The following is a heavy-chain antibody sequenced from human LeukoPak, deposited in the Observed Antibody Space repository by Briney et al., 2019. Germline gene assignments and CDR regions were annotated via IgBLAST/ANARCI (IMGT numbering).Heavy chain of an antibody. V-gene: IGHV4-4*07. CDR1: GGSISSYC. CDR2: IYPSGST. Sequence: KPSETLSLTCTVSGGSISSYCWSWIRQPARKGLEWIGRIYPSGSTNYNPSLRSRVTITIDKSKNQFSLRLTSVTAADTAVYYCARDRSGYSEYYFDYWGQGTLVSVSS. CDR3: ARDRSGYSEYYFDY. D-gene: IGHD5-12*01. J-gene: IGHJ4*02.